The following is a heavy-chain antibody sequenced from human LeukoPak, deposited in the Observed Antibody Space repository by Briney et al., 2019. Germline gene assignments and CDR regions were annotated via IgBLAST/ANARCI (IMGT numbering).Heavy chain of an antibody. D-gene: IGHD4-17*01. V-gene: IGHV4-30-4*01. CDR2: IYDSGST. CDR1: GGSISSGDYY. Sequence: SETLSLTCTVSGGSISSGDYYWSWVHQPPGKGLEWIGYIYDSGSTYYNPSLKSRVTISVDTSKTQFSLKLSSVTAADTAVYYCARDYGDYDWYFYLWGRGTLVTVSS. CDR3: ARDYGDYDWYFYL. J-gene: IGHJ2*01.